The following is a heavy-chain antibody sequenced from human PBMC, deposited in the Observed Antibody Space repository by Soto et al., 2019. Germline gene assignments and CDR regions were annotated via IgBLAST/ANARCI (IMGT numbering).Heavy chain of an antibody. Sequence: GGSLRLSCAASGFTFSSYGMHWVRQAPGKGLEWVAVISYDGSNKYYADSVKGRFTISRDNSKNTLYLQMNSLRAEDTAVYYCASGPLRFLEWRNDAFDIWGQGTMVTVSS. CDR2: ISYDGSNK. J-gene: IGHJ3*02. CDR1: GFTFSSYG. D-gene: IGHD3-3*01. V-gene: IGHV3-30*03. CDR3: ASGPLRFLEWRNDAFDI.